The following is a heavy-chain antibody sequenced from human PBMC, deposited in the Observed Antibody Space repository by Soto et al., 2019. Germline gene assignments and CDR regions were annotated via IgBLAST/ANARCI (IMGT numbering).Heavy chain of an antibody. V-gene: IGHV4-30-2*01. CDR1: GGSISGGGFS. Sequence: SETLSLTCAVSGGSISGGGFSWSWIRQPPGKGLEWIGYILHTGGTQYNPSLKSRVSMSVDKSKNQFSLHLTSVTAADTAVYYCARLQLGEGFDYWGQGALVTVSS. J-gene: IGHJ4*02. CDR2: ILHTGGT. D-gene: IGHD1-1*01. CDR3: ARLQLGEGFDY.